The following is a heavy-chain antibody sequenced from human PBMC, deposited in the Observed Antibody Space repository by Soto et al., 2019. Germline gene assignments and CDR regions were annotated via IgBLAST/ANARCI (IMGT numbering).Heavy chain of an antibody. CDR2: ISGSGGSS. D-gene: IGHD2-2*01. CDR1: GFTVSNYA. V-gene: IGHV3-23*01. CDR3: AKKSTDSSGYSDY. Sequence: EVQLLESGGGLVQPGGSRRLSCATSGFTVSNYAMSWVRQAPGKGLEWVSGISGSGGSSYYADSVKGRFTISRDNSKNTLNLQMDSLRAEDTAVCYCAKKSTDSSGYSDYWGQGTVVTVSS. J-gene: IGHJ4*02.